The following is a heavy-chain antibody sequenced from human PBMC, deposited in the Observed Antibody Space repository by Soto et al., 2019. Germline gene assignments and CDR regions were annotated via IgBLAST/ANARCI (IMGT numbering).Heavy chain of an antibody. D-gene: IGHD3-16*01. J-gene: IGHJ6*02. CDR1: GYIFVNYG. V-gene: IGHV1-18*01. Sequence: QVQLVQSGDEVKKPGASVKVSCKASGYIFVNYGIAWVRQAPGQGLEWMGWISPYTGNTHSATKVQGRLTMSTDTSTSTAYMDLGSLTSDDTAVYYCVMVDNYVTPTPQDVWGQGTTVTVSS. CDR2: ISPYTGNT. CDR3: VMVDNYVTPTPQDV.